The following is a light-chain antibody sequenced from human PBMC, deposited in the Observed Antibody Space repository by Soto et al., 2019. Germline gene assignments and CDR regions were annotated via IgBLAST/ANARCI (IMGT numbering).Light chain of an antibody. CDR1: QGINNW. V-gene: IGKV1-5*01. Sequence: DIQMTQSPSTLSASLGERVTITCRASQGINNWLAWYQQKPGKAPKLLIYDASSLESGVTSRFSGSGSGTEFTLTISSLQPDDFATYYCQQYNSYSLNTFGQGTKVDIK. CDR3: QQYNSYSLNT. J-gene: IGKJ2*01. CDR2: DAS.